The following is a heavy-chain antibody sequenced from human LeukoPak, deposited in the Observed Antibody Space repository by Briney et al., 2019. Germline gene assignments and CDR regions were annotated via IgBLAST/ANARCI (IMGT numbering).Heavy chain of an antibody. V-gene: IGHV3-21*01. CDR1: GFTFSSYS. CDR3: ARFIAAPYYFDY. Sequence: GGYLRLYCAASGFTFSSYSMNWVRQAPGKGLEWVSFISSSRSYIYYADSVKDRFTISRDNAKNSLYLQMNSLRAEDTAVYYCARFIAAPYYFDYWGRGTLVTVSS. CDR2: ISSSRSYI. D-gene: IGHD6-13*01. J-gene: IGHJ4*02.